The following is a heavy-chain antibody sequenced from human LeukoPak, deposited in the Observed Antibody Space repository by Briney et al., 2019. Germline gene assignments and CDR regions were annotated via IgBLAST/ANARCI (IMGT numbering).Heavy chain of an antibody. CDR3: AKDDDILTGYYKEPTYYYYGMDV. J-gene: IGHJ6*04. D-gene: IGHD3-9*01. CDR1: GFTFSSYA. V-gene: IGHV3-23*01. Sequence: GGSLRLSCAASGFTFSSYAMSWVRQAPGKGLEWVSAISGSGGSTYYADSVKGRFTISRDNSKNTLYLQMNSLRAEDTAVYYCAKDDDILTGYYKEPTYYYYGMDVWGKGTTVTVSS. CDR2: ISGSGGST.